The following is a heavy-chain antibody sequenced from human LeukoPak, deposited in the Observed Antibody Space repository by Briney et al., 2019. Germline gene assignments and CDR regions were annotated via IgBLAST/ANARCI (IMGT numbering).Heavy chain of an antibody. V-gene: IGHV3-11*04. CDR1: GFTFSDYY. CDR3: AREPTTVTTRSIDY. Sequence: PGGSLRLSCAASGFTFSDYYMSWIRQAPGKGLEWVSYISSSGTTIYYADSVKGRFTISRDNAKNSLYLQMNSLRAEDTAVYYCAREPTTVTTRSIDYWGQGTLVTVSS. CDR2: ISSSGTTI. J-gene: IGHJ4*02. D-gene: IGHD4-11*01.